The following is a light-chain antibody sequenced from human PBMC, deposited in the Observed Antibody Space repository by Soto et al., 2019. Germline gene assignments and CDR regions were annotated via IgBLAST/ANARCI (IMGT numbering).Light chain of an antibody. J-gene: IGKJ1*01. Sequence: EIGLTQSPGTLSLSPGGRATLSCRASQSVFSSYLAWYQKKPGQAPRLLIYGASSRATGIPDRFSGSGSGTDFTLTISSLEPEDFALYYCQQYGSSPWTFGQGTKVDIK. CDR1: QSVFSSY. CDR3: QQYGSSPWT. V-gene: IGKV3-20*01. CDR2: GAS.